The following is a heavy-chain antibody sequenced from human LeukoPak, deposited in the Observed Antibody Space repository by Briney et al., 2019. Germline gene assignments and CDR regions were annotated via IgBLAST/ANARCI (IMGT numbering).Heavy chain of an antibody. Sequence: GGSLRLSCAASGFTFSSYAMSWVRQAPGKGLEWVSYISSSSTIYYADSVKGRFTISRDNAKNSLYLQMNSLRAEDTAVYYCARDRVGQHLWFGELPFYYYYYMDVWGKGTTVTISS. V-gene: IGHV3-48*04. D-gene: IGHD3-10*01. CDR1: GFTFSSYA. J-gene: IGHJ6*03. CDR3: ARDRVGQHLWFGELPFYYYYYMDV. CDR2: ISSSSTI.